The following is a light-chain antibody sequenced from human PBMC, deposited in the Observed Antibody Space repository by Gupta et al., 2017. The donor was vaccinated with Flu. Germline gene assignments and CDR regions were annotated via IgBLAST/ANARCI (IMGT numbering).Light chain of an antibody. CDR3: QQSYSTPPT. V-gene: IGKV1-39*01. J-gene: IGKJ2*01. CDR1: QSSSSY. Sequence: PSSLSASVGDRVTITCRASQSSSSYLNWYQQKPGKAPKLLIYAASSLQSGVPSRFSGSGSGTDFTLTISSRQPEDFATYYCQQSYSTPPTFGQGTKLEIK. CDR2: AAS.